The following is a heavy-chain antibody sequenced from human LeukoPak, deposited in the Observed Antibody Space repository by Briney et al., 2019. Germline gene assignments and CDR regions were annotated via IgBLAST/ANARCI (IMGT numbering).Heavy chain of an antibody. CDR3: ARLTAARPLDY. V-gene: IGHV4-34*01. CDR2: INHSGST. CDR1: GGSFSGYY. D-gene: IGHD6-6*01. J-gene: IGHJ4*02. Sequence: PSETLSLTCAVYGGSFSGYYWSWIRRPPGKGLEWIGEINHSGSTNYNPSLKSRVTISVDTSKNQFSLKLSSVTAADTAVYYCARLTAARPLDYWGQGTLVTVSS.